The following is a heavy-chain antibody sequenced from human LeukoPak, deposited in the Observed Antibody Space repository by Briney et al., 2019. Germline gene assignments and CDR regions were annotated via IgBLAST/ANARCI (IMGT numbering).Heavy chain of an antibody. Sequence: SVKVSCKASGGTFSSYAISWVRQAPGQGLEWMGGIIPIFGTANYAQKFQDRVTITADESTSTAYMELSSLRSEDTAVYYCARGVCGGDCYYNWFDPWGQGTLVTVSS. CDR1: GGTFSSYA. D-gene: IGHD2-21*02. CDR2: IIPIFGTA. J-gene: IGHJ5*02. CDR3: ARGVCGGDCYYNWFDP. V-gene: IGHV1-69*13.